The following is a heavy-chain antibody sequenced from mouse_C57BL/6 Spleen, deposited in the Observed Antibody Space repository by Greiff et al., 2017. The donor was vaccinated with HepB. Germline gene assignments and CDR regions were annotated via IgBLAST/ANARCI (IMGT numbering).Heavy chain of an antibody. V-gene: IGHV5-4*03. CDR3: ARGQRGYFDV. J-gene: IGHJ1*03. CDR2: ISDGGSYT. Sequence: EVKLVESGGGLVKPGGSLKLSCAASGFTFSSYAMSWVRQTPEKRLEWVATISDGGSYTYYPDNVKGRFTISRDNAKHHLYLQMSHLKSEVTAMYYCARGQRGYFDVWGKGTTVTVSS. CDR1: GFTFSSYA.